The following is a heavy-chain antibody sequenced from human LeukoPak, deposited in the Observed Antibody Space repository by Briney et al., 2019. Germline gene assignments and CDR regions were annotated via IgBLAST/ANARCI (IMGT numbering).Heavy chain of an antibody. CDR2: ISGSGGST. Sequence: GGSLRLSCAASGFTFSSYALSWVRQAPGEGLELVSAISGSGGSTYYADSVKGRFTIYRDNSKNTLYLQMNSLTVEDTAVYYCGKDPNGDYVGAFEIWGQGTMVTVSS. CDR1: GFTFSSYA. V-gene: IGHV3-23*01. J-gene: IGHJ3*02. CDR3: GKDPNGDYVGAFEI. D-gene: IGHD4-17*01.